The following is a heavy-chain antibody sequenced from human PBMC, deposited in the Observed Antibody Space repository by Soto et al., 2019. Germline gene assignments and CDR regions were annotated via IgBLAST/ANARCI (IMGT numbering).Heavy chain of an antibody. Sequence: PGGSLRLSCAASGFTFSDYCMSWIRQAPGKGLEWVSYISSSGSTIYYADSVKGRFTISRDNAKNSLYLQMNSLRAEDTAVYYCARGLTYYDILTGYPTLPLFAPCGQGTLVTGSS. CDR2: ISSSGSTI. CDR1: GFTFSDYC. V-gene: IGHV3-11*01. J-gene: IGHJ5*02. CDR3: ARGLTYYDILTGYPTLPLFAP. D-gene: IGHD3-9*01.